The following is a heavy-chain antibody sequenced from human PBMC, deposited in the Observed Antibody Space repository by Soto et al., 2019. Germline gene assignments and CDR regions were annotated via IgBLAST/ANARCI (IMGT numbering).Heavy chain of an antibody. CDR1: GFTFSSYW. D-gene: IGHD3-3*01. Sequence: EVQLVESGGGLVQPGRSLRLSCAASGFTFSSYWMSWVRQAPGKGLEWVANIKQDGSEKYYVDSVKGRFTISRDNAKNSLYLQMNSLRAEDTAVYYCARVRVTHDFWSGSRYFDYWGQGTLVTVSS. CDR3: ARVRVTHDFWSGSRYFDY. J-gene: IGHJ4*02. V-gene: IGHV3-7*01. CDR2: IKQDGSEK.